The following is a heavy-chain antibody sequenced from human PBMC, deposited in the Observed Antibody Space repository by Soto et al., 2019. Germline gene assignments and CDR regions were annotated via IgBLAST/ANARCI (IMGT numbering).Heavy chain of an antibody. D-gene: IGHD5-12*01. CDR2: ISHLEST. CDR1: GASITYGGYS. Sequence: PSETLSLTCTLSGASITYGGYSWSWIRQPPGKDLEWLGYISHLESTFYNPSFQSRLTLSIDRSKNQFSLKLASMTAADTAVYYCARGGGYDPFDYWGKGTLVIVSS. V-gene: IGHV4-30-2*01. CDR3: ARGGGYDPFDY. J-gene: IGHJ4*02.